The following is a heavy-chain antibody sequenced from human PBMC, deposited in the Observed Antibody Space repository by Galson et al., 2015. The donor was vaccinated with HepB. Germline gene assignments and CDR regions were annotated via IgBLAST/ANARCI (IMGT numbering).Heavy chain of an antibody. D-gene: IGHD4-17*01. CDR3: ARDRTSRYGDYYYGMDV. Sequence: ETLSLTCTVSGGSISSYYWSWIRQPPGKGLEWIGYIYYSGSTNYNPFLKSRVTISVDTSKDQFSLKLSSVTAADTAVYYCARDRTSRYGDYYYGMDVWGQGTTVTVSS. CDR2: IYYSGST. J-gene: IGHJ6*02. CDR1: GGSISSYY. V-gene: IGHV4-59*01.